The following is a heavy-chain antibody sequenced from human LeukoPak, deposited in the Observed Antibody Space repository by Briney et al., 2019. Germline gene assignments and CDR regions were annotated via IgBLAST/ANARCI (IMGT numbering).Heavy chain of an antibody. CDR3: ARAVDYRNYFDY. D-gene: IGHD4-11*01. J-gene: IGHJ4*02. Sequence: PSETLSLTCTVSGDSMTRGGYYWSWVRQHPGKGLEWVGFIYHSGTTFYNPSLESRATISVDTSQNQFSLKLTSVTAADTAVYYCARAVDYRNYFDYWGRGTLVTVSS. CDR2: IYHSGTT. CDR1: GDSMTRGGYY. V-gene: IGHV4-31*03.